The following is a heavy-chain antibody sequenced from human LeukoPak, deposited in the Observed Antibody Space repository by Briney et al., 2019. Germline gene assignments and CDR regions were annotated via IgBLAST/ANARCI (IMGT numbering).Heavy chain of an antibody. J-gene: IGHJ3*02. D-gene: IGHD3-10*01. V-gene: IGHV3-21*01. CDR1: GFTFSSYS. CDR2: ISSISIYI. CDR3: SRVFRPSLTVFIIRSVFAI. Sequence: GGSLRLSCAASGFTFSSYSMNWVRQAPGKGLEWVSSISSISIYIYYADSVRGRFTISRDNNKNSLYLQMNSLRDEDTAVYYCSRVFRPSLTVFIIRSVFAIWGQGTTVTVSS.